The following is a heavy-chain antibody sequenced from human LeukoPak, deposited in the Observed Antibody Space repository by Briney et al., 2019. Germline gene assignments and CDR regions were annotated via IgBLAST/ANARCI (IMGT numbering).Heavy chain of an antibody. J-gene: IGHJ4*02. CDR3: ARVGRGLRVRSFDY. V-gene: IGHV3-48*01. Sequence: GGSLRLSCAASGFTFSNYNMNWVRQAPGKGLEWISYISSSTSTIYYADSVKGRFTISRDNAKNSLYLQMNSLRAEDTAVYYCARVGRGLRVRSFDYWGQGTLVTVSS. CDR1: GFTFSNYN. D-gene: IGHD4-17*01. CDR2: ISSSTSTI.